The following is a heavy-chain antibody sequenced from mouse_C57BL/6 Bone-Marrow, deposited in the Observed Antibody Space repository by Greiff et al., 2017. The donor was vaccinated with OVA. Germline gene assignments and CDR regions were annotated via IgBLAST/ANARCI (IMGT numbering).Heavy chain of an antibody. CDR2: IDPEDGET. CDR1: GFNIKDYY. Sequence: VQLQQSGAELVKPGASVKLSCTASGFNIKDYYMPWVKQRTEQGLEWIGRIDPEDGETKYAPKFQGKATITADTSSNTAYLQLSSLTSEDTAVYYCASPDGGLAYWGQGTLVTVSA. V-gene: IGHV14-2*01. CDR3: ASPDGGLAY. D-gene: IGHD2-3*01. J-gene: IGHJ3*01.